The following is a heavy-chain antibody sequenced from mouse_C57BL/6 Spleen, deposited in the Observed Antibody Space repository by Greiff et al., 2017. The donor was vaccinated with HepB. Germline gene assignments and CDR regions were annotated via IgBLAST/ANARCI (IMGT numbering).Heavy chain of an antibody. CDR2: IDPSDSYT. Sequence: VQLQQPGAELVKPGASVKLSCKASGYTFTSYWMQWVKQRPGQGLEWIGEIDPSDSYTNYNQKFKGKATLTVDTSSSTAYMQLSSLTSEDSAVYYCARSTVDFDYWGQGTTLTVSS. V-gene: IGHV1-50*01. CDR3: ARSTVDFDY. D-gene: IGHD1-1*01. CDR1: GYTFTSYW. J-gene: IGHJ2*01.